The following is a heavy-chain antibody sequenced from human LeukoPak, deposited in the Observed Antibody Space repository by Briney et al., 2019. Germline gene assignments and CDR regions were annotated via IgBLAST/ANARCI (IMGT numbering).Heavy chain of an antibody. CDR1: GGSFSGYY. Sequence: SETLSLTCAVYGGSFSGYYWSWIRQPPGKGLEWIGEINHSGRTNYNPSLKSRVTISVDTSKNQFSLKLSSVTAADTAVYYCATTPRITMVRGVIEFDYWGQGTLVTVSS. J-gene: IGHJ4*02. CDR3: ATTPRITMVRGVIEFDY. V-gene: IGHV4-34*01. D-gene: IGHD3-10*01. CDR2: INHSGRT.